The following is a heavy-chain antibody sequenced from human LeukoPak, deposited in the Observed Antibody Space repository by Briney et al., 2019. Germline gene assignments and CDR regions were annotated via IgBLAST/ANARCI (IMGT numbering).Heavy chain of an antibody. CDR2: ISGNTRTI. CDR1: GFTFSSYW. CDR3: VREESLSHYYMDV. J-gene: IGHJ6*04. Sequence: PGGSLRLSCAASGFTFSSYWMSWVRQAPGKGLEWVSYISGNTRTIDYADCVKGRFTISRDNARNATFLEMNSLRPEDTAVYYCVREESLSHYYMDVWGKGTTVTVSS. D-gene: IGHD3-10*01. V-gene: IGHV3-48*04.